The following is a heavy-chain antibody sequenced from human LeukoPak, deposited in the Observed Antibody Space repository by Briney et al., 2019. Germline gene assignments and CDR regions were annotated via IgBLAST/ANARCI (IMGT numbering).Heavy chain of an antibody. CDR2: IYSGSST. CDR3: ARDAWELDDAFDI. CDR1: GFTVSGNY. Sequence: GGSLRLSCAASGFTVSGNYMSWVRQAPGKGLEWVSVIYSGSSTYYADSVKSRLTISIDNSKNTLYLQMNSLRAEDTAVYYCARDAWELDDAFDIWGQGTMVTVSS. D-gene: IGHD1-26*01. J-gene: IGHJ3*02. V-gene: IGHV3-66*01.